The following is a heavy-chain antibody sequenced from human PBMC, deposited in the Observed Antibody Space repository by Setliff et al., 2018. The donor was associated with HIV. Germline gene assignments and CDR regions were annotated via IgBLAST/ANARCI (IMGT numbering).Heavy chain of an antibody. CDR3: ARREAYYDLWSGYYIY. J-gene: IGHJ4*02. Sequence: SETLSLTCTVSGGSISSSSYYWGWIRQPPGKGLEWIGSIYYSGSTYYNPSLKSRVTISVDTSKKQFSLRLSSVTAADTAVYYCARREAYYDLWSGYYIYWGQGTLVTVSS. D-gene: IGHD3-3*01. CDR2: IYYSGST. CDR1: GGSISSSSYY. V-gene: IGHV4-39*01.